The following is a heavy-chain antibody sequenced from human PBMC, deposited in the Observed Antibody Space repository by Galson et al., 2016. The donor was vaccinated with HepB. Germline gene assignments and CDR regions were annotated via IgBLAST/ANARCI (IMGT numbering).Heavy chain of an antibody. Sequence: TLSLTCTVSGDSIDAGDFHWSWLRQTPEKGLEWIWHVSNYGTNYNNPSLKSRHTISLDVLKSQFSLNLKSMTAADTAIYFCARVRLPQGCFDIWGQGTRVTVSS. V-gene: IGHV4-30-4*01. D-gene: IGHD4/OR15-4a*01. CDR3: ARVRLPQGCFDI. CDR2: VSNYGTN. J-gene: IGHJ3*02. CDR1: GDSIDAGDFH.